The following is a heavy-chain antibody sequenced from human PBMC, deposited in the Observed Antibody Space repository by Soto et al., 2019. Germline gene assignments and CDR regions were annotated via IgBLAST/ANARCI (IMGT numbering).Heavy chain of an antibody. CDR2: IYYGGST. CDR1: GGSISSSSYY. J-gene: IGHJ4*02. CDR3: ARDHQSGNSWSFDY. D-gene: IGHD5-18*01. V-gene: IGHV4-39*07. Sequence: SSETLSLTCTVSGGSISSSSYYWGWIRQPPGKGLEWIGSIYYGGSTYYNPSLKSRVAISVDTSKNQFSLELTSVTAADTALYYCARDHQSGNSWSFDYWGQGILVTVSS.